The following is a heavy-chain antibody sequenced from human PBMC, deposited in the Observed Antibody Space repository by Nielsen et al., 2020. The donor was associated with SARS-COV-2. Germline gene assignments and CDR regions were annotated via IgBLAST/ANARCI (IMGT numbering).Heavy chain of an antibody. J-gene: IGHJ6*02. CDR2: ISYDAVNV. V-gene: IGHV3-30*18. CDR1: GFTFSAYG. CDR3: AKDRVGV. Sequence: GGSLRLSCAASGFTFSAYGMHWVRQTPANGLGWVAVISYDAVNVDYADSVKGRFTISRDNSRNRLFLQMNSLRAEDTAVYYCAKDRVGVWGQGTTVTVSS.